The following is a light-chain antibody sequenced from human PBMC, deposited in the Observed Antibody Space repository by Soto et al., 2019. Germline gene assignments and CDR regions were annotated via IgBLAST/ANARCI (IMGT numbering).Light chain of an antibody. CDR2: DVN. J-gene: IGLJ1*01. CDR3: SSYTTSSTRV. Sequence: QSALTQPASVSGSPGQSITISCTGTNSDVGGYNYVSWYQQHPGEAPKLIIYDVNNRPSGVSNRFSGFKSCNTASLTISGLQAEDEADYYCSSYTTSSTRVFGTGTKLTVL. V-gene: IGLV2-14*03. CDR1: NSDVGGYNY.